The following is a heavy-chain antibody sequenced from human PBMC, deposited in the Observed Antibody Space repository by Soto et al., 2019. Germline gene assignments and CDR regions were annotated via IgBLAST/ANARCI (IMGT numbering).Heavy chain of an antibody. CDR2: ISAYNGNT. J-gene: IGHJ6*02. Sequence: QVQLVQSGAEVKKPGSSVKVSCKASGGSFSSYGITWVRQAPGQGLEWMGWISAYNGNTNYAQKLQGRVTMTTDTSTSTAYMELRSLRSDDTAVYYCARDGPLLVVPAAIRGYYYYGMDVWGQGTTVTVSS. CDR1: GGSFSSYG. D-gene: IGHD2-2*01. CDR3: ARDGPLLVVPAAIRGYYYYGMDV. V-gene: IGHV1-18*01.